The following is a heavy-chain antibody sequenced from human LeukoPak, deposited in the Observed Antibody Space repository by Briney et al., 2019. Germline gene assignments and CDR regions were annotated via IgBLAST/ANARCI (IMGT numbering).Heavy chain of an antibody. CDR2: IYSGGST. V-gene: IGHV3-66*01. D-gene: IGHD4-17*01. Sequence: GGSLRLSCAASGFTFSSYAMSWVRQAPGKGLEWVSVIYSGGSTYYADSVKGRFTISRDNSKNTLYLQMNSLRAEDTAVYYCARVFYGDYPGYFDYWGQGTLVTVSS. CDR3: ARVFYGDYPGYFDY. CDR1: GFTFSSYA. J-gene: IGHJ4*02.